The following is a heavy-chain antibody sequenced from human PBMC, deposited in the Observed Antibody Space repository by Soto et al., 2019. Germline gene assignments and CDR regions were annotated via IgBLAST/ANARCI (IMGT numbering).Heavy chain of an antibody. J-gene: IGHJ3*02. Sequence: VGSLRLSCAASGFTVSSNYMSWVRQAPGKGLEWVSVIYSGGSTYYADSVKGRFTISRDNSKNTLYLQMNSLRAEDTAVYYCARARYNWNYDGDAFDIWGQGTMVTVSS. CDR3: ARARYNWNYDGDAFDI. CDR1: GFTVSSNY. CDR2: IYSGGST. D-gene: IGHD1-7*01. V-gene: IGHV3-53*01.